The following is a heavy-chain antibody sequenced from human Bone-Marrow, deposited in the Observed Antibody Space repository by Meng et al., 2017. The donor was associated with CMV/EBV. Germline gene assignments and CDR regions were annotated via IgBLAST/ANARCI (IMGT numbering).Heavy chain of an antibody. CDR3: ARENILWNGPVIDY. CDR1: GGSSSGYY. D-gene: IGHD3-9*01. Sequence: SETLSLTCAVYGGSSSGYYWSWIRQPPGKGLEWIGEINHSGSTTYNPSPKSRVTISVDTSKNQFSLKLRSVSAADTAVYYCARENILWNGPVIDYWGQGTLVTVAS. CDR2: INHSGST. V-gene: IGHV4-34*01. J-gene: IGHJ4*02.